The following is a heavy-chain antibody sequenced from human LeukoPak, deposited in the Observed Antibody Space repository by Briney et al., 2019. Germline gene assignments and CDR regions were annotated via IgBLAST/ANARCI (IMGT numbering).Heavy chain of an antibody. V-gene: IGHV4-38-2*02. D-gene: IGHD3-10*01. CDR3: ARFSRRSIDY. CDR2: IYHSGST. CDR1: GYSINNGYY. Sequence: PSETLSLTCTVSGYSINNGYYWGWIRQPPGKGLEWIGTIYHSGSTNYNPSLKSRVTISVDTSKNQFSLKLSSVTAADTAVYYCARFSRRSIDYWGQGTLVTVSS. J-gene: IGHJ4*02.